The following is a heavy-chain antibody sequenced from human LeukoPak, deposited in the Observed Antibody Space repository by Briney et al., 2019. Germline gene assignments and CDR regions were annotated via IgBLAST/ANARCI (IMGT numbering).Heavy chain of an antibody. Sequence: GGSLRLSCAASGFTFSSYWMSWVRQAPGKGLEWVANIKQDGSGKYYVDSVKGRFTISRDNAKNSLYLQMNSLRAEDTALYYCARLKAVAVDWFDPWGQGTLVTVSS. CDR1: GFTFSSYW. CDR3: ARLKAVAVDWFDP. D-gene: IGHD6-19*01. J-gene: IGHJ5*02. V-gene: IGHV3-7*03. CDR2: IKQDGSGK.